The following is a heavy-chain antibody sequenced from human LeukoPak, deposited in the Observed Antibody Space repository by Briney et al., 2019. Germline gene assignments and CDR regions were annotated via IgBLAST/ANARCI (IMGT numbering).Heavy chain of an antibody. V-gene: IGHV3-23*01. CDR2: ISPSGGST. D-gene: IGHD4-11*01. Sequence: GRSLRLSCTASGFSFSSFAMNWVRQAPGKGLEWVSAISPSGGSTYYADSVKGRFSISRDNSKNTLYLQVNSLRAEDTAVYFCAKAYSNYFSYSYYYMDVWGKGTTVTVSS. CDR1: GFSFSSFA. CDR3: AKAYSNYFSYSYYYMDV. J-gene: IGHJ6*03.